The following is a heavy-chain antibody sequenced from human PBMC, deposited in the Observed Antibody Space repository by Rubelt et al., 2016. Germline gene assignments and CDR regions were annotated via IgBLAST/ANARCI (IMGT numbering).Heavy chain of an antibody. CDR2: IYYSGST. CDR3: ARDSSHYYDSSGYYLYFQH. D-gene: IGHD3-22*01. V-gene: IGHV4-59*01. CDR1: GGSISSYY. Sequence: QVQLQESGPGLVKPSETLSLTCTVSGGSISSYYWSWIRQPPGKGLEWIGYIYYSGSTNYNPSLRSRVTIQVATSKNQCSRKLSALTAAETAVYYCARDSSHYYDSSGYYLYFQHWGQGTLVTVSS. J-gene: IGHJ1*01.